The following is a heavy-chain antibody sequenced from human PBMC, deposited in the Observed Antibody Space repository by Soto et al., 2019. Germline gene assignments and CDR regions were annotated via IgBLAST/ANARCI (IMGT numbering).Heavy chain of an antibody. D-gene: IGHD3-16*02. Sequence: EVQLVEYGGGLVQPGESLRLSCAASGFTFSNFNMHWVRQAPGKGLEWISYISASNTTVYYGDSVKGRFTISRDNAKNSLYLQMTSLRDEDTAVYSCARIYRRDGNKYADYWGQGTLVTVSS. V-gene: IGHV3-48*02. CDR3: ARIYRRDGNKYADY. J-gene: IGHJ4*02. CDR1: GFTFSNFN. CDR2: ISASNTTV.